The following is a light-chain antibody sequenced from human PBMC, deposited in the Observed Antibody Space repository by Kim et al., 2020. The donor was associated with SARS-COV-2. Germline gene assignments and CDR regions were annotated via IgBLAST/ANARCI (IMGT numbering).Light chain of an antibody. CDR2: DVS. CDR1: SDDIGRYKY. V-gene: IGLV2-14*03. CDR3: SSSTSRMTWV. J-gene: IGLJ3*02. Sequence: QSALTQPASVSVSPCHSLTISCTGTSDDIGRYKYVSWYQQIAGRVPTLIISDVSDRPSGISHRFSGSKSGNTASLTISGLQAEDEGDYYCSSSTSRMTWVFGGGTQLTVL.